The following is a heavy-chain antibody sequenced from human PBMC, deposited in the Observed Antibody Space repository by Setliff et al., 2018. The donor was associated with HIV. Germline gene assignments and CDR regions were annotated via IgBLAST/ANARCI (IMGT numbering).Heavy chain of an antibody. CDR1: GASIRTGSYY. CDR3: ASRPYSYDYSGRVFDF. Sequence: PSETLSLTCTVSGASIRTGSYYWGWIRQPPGKGLGWIGTIYYSGTTYYNPSVKSRVTISVDTSKNQFSLNLTSVTATDTAVYYCASRPYSYDYSGRVFDFWGQGALVTVSS. J-gene: IGHJ4*02. V-gene: IGHV4-39*01. CDR2: IYYSGTT. D-gene: IGHD3-22*01.